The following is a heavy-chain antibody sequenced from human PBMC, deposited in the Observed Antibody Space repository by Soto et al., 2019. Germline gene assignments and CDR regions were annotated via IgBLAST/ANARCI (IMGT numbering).Heavy chain of an antibody. Sequence: WETLSLTCTVSGGSISSSSYYWGWIRQPPGKGLEWIGSIYYSGSTYYNPSLKSRVTISVDTSKNQFSLKLSSVTAADTAVYYCARPSLIAYFDYWGQGTLVTVSS. D-gene: IGHD3-22*01. CDR1: GGSISSSSYY. CDR3: ARPSLIAYFDY. V-gene: IGHV4-39*01. CDR2: IYYSGST. J-gene: IGHJ4*02.